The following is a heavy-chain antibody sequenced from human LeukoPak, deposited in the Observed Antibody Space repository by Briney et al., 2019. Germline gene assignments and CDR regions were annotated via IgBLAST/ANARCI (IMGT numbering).Heavy chain of an antibody. CDR2: ISSSSSYI. Sequence: PGGSLRLSCAASGFTFSSYSMNWVRQAPGKGLEWVSSISSSSSYIYYADSVKGRFTISRDNAKNSLYLQMNSLRAEDTPVYYCARDPHIVVVPAADIWGQGTMVTVSS. V-gene: IGHV3-21*01. CDR1: GFTFSSYS. J-gene: IGHJ3*02. D-gene: IGHD2-2*01. CDR3: ARDPHIVVVPAADI.